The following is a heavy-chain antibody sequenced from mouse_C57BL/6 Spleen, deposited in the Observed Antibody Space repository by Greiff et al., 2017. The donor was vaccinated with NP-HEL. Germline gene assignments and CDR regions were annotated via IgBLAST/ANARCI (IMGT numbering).Heavy chain of an antibody. D-gene: IGHD1-1*01. J-gene: IGHJ1*03. CDR3: AKGYGGSSFWYFDV. Sequence: QVQLQQPGAELVKPGASVKMSCKASGYTFTSYWITWVKQRPGQGLEWIGDIYPGSGSTNYNEKFKSKATLTVDTSSSTAYMQLSSLTSEDSAVYYCAKGYGGSSFWYFDVWGTGTTVTVSS. CDR1: GYTFTSYW. CDR2: IYPGSGST. V-gene: IGHV1-55*01.